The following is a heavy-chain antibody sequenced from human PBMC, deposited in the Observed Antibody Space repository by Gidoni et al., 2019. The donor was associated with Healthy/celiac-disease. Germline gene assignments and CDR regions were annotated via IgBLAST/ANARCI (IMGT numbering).Heavy chain of an antibody. CDR2: IWYDGSNK. Sequence: QVQLVESGGGVVQPGRSLRLSCAASGFNFSSYGLHWVRQAPGKGLEWVAVIWYDGSNKYYADSVKGRFTISRDNSKNTLYLQMNSLRAEDTAVYYCARGWDDILTGYYNGRVGSYYGMDVWGQGTTVTVSS. CDR1: GFNFSSYG. V-gene: IGHV3-33*01. D-gene: IGHD3-9*01. J-gene: IGHJ6*02. CDR3: ARGWDDILTGYYNGRVGSYYGMDV.